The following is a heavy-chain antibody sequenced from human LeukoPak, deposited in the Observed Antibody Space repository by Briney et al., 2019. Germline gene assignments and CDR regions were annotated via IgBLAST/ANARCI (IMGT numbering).Heavy chain of an antibody. Sequence: GGSLRLSCAASGFTFSSYGMHWVRQAPGKGLEWVAVISYDGSNKYYADSVKGRFTISRDNSKNTLYLQMNSLRAEDTAVYYCARRFDPIAVAGSYFDYWGQGTLVTVSS. D-gene: IGHD6-19*01. CDR3: ARRFDPIAVAGSYFDY. J-gene: IGHJ4*02. CDR1: GFTFSSYG. CDR2: ISYDGSNK. V-gene: IGHV3-30*03.